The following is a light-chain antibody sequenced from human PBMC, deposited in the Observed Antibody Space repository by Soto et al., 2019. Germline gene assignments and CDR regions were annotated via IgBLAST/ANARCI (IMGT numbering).Light chain of an antibody. CDR2: GTS. Sequence: EIVMTQSPATLSLSPGERAALSCRASQSVNSNLAWYQQKAGQAPRLLIYGTSTRATGIPARFSGSGSGTDFTLTISRLEPEDYAVYYCQQYGHSLWTFGQGTKVDIK. V-gene: IGKV3-15*01. CDR1: QSVNSN. J-gene: IGKJ1*01. CDR3: QQYGHSLWT.